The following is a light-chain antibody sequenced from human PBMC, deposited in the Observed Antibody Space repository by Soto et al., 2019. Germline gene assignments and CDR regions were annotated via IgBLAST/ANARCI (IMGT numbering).Light chain of an antibody. CDR1: QTISTW. CDR2: DAS. Sequence: IQVTQSPPTLSACVGDRVTITCRASQTISTWMAWYQQKPGKAPKLLVYDASTLQSGVASRFSGSGSATEFTLIISGLQPDDSATYYCQQYTNTNNPWMFGQGTKVDIK. CDR3: QQYTNTNNPWM. V-gene: IGKV1-5*01. J-gene: IGKJ1*01.